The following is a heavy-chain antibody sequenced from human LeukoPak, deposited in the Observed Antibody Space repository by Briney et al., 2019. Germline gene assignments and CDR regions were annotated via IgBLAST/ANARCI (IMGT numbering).Heavy chain of an antibody. CDR2: ISGSGGST. Sequence: GGSLRLSCAASGFTFSSYAMSWVRQAPGKGLEWVSAISGSGGSTYFADSAKGRFTISRDNSKNTLYLQMNSLRAEDTAVYYCAKQPFWSAYSGAFDIWGLGTVVTVSS. CDR3: AKQPFWSAYSGAFDI. V-gene: IGHV3-23*01. J-gene: IGHJ3*02. CDR1: GFTFSSYA. D-gene: IGHD3-3*02.